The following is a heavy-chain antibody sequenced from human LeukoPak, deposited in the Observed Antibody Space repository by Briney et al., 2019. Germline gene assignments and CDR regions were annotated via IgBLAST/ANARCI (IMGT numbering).Heavy chain of an antibody. V-gene: IGHV3-30*18. D-gene: IGHD1-1*01. CDR2: ISYDGSNK. CDR1: GFTFSSYG. Sequence: GGSLRLSCAASGFTFSSYGMHWVRQAPGKGLEWVAVISYDGSNKYYADSVKGRFTISRDNSKNTLYLQMNSLRAEDTAVYYCAKDSVEPTRGAFDIWGQGTMVTVSS. CDR3: AKDSVEPTRGAFDI. J-gene: IGHJ3*02.